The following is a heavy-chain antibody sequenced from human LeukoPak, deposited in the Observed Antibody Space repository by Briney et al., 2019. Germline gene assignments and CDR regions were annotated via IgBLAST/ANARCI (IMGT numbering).Heavy chain of an antibody. CDR1: GGSISSGGYS. CDR2: TYHSGST. D-gene: IGHD3-10*01. J-gene: IGHJ4*02. V-gene: IGHV4-30-2*01. CDR3: ARGVRGAIDY. Sequence: SQTLSLTCAVSGGSISSGGYSWSWIRQPPGKGLEWIGYTYHSGSTYYNPSLKSRVTISVDRSKNQFPLKLSSVTAADTAVYYCARGVRGAIDYWGQGTLVTVSS.